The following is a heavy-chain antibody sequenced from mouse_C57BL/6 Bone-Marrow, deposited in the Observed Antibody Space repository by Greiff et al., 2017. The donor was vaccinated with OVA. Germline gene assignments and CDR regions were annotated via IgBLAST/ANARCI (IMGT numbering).Heavy chain of an antibody. D-gene: IGHD3-3*01. V-gene: IGHV1-76*01. CDR3: ARREDGTSYAMDY. J-gene: IGHJ4*01. CDR2: IYPGSGNT. Sequence: LQESGAELVRPGASVKLSCKASGYTFTDYYINWVKQRPGQGLEWIARIYPGSGNTYYNEKFKGKATLPAEKSSSTAYMQLSSLTSEDSAVYFCARREDGTSYAMDYWGQGPSVTVSS. CDR1: GYTFTDYY.